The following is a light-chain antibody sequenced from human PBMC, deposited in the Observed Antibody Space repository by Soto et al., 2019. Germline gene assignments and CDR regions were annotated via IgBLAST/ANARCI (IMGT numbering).Light chain of an antibody. CDR2: DVS. CDR3: SSYTSSSTLYVV. CDR1: SRDIGTYNY. V-gene: IGLV2-14*01. Sequence: QSALTQPASVSGSPGQSITISCAGTSRDIGTYNYVSWYQQHPGKAPKLLICDVSNRPSGVSDRFSGSKSGNTASLTISGLQAEDEADYYYSSYTSSSTLYVVFGGGTKLTVL. J-gene: IGLJ2*01.